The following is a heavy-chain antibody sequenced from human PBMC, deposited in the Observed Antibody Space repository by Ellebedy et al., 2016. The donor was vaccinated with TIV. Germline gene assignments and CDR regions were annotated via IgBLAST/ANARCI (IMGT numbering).Heavy chain of an antibody. CDR3: ASTGLA. CDR2: IKEDGSVK. D-gene: IGHD2-8*02. CDR1: GFTFSRDW. J-gene: IGHJ5*02. Sequence: GESLKISCAASGFTFSRDWMSWARQAPGKGLEWVAYIKEDGSVKDYVDSVKGRFTISRDNAKNSLYLQLNSLRAEDTAVYYCASTGLAWGQGTLVTVSS. V-gene: IGHV3-7*01.